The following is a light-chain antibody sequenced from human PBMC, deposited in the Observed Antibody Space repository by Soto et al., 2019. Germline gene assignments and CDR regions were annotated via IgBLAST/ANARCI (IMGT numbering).Light chain of an antibody. V-gene: IGKV3-20*01. CDR1: QNVSNN. Sequence: EIVMTQSPATLSVSPGERATLSCRASQNVSNNLAWYQQKPGQAPRLLIYGASSRATGIPDRFSGSGSGTDFTLTISRLEPEEFAVYYCQQYGSSPPWTFGQGTKVDSK. J-gene: IGKJ1*01. CDR2: GAS. CDR3: QQYGSSPPWT.